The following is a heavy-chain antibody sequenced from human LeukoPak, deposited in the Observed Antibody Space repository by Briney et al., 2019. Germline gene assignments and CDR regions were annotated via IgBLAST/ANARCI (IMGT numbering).Heavy chain of an antibody. CDR1: GFTVSSNY. J-gene: IGHJ4*02. Sequence: GGSLRLSCAASGFTVSSNYMSWVRQAPWKGLEWVSVIYSGGSTYYADSVKGRFTISRDNSKNTLYLQMNSLRAEDTAVYYCARSITIAEVWDWGQGTLVTVSS. CDR2: IYSGGST. D-gene: IGHD6-13*01. V-gene: IGHV3-53*01. CDR3: ARSITIAEVWD.